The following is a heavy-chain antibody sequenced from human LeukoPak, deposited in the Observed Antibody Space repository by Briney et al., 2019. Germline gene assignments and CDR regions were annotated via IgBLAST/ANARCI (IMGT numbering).Heavy chain of an antibody. D-gene: IGHD1-26*01. CDR2: IGTAGDT. V-gene: IGHV3-13*01. J-gene: IGHJ3*02. CDR1: GFTLSGYW. Sequence: GGSLRLSCAASGFTLSGYWMHWVRQATGKGLEWVSAIGTAGDTYYPGSVKGRFTISRENAKNSLYLQMNSLRAGDTAVYYCARADGSYGAFDIWGQGTMVTVSS. CDR3: ARADGSYGAFDI.